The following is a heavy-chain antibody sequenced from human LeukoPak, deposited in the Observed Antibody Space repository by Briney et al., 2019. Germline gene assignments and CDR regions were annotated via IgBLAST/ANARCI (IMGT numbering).Heavy chain of an antibody. D-gene: IGHD3-22*01. CDR1: GASIRSYY. CDR3: ARDTRSYDSSGYYFFDF. V-gene: IGHV4-59*01. J-gene: IGHJ4*02. CDR2: INYSGST. Sequence: PSETLSLTCTVSGASIRSYYWNWLRQPPGKGLEWIGYINYSGSTNSNPSLKSRATTSMDTSKYHFSLKLSSVTAADTAVYFCARDTRSYDSSGYYFFDFWGQGTLVTVSS.